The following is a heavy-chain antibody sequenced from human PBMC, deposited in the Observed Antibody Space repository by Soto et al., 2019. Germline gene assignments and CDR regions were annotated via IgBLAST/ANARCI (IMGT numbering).Heavy chain of an antibody. CDR2: INAGNGNT. V-gene: IGHV1-3*01. D-gene: IGHD3-3*01. CDR1: GYTFTSYA. CDR3: ARDLRVDDFWSGYSDILTGYCIN. Sequence: ASVKVSCKASGYTFTSYAMHWARQAPGQRLEWMGWINAGNGNTKYSQKFQGRVTITRDTSASTAYMELSSLRSEDTAVYYCARDLRVDDFWSGYSDILTGYCINWGQVTLVTVSS. J-gene: IGHJ4*02.